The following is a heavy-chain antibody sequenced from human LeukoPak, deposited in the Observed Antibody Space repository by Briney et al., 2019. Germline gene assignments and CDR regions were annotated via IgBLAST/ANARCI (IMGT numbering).Heavy chain of an antibody. J-gene: IGHJ6*02. Sequence: SVKVSCKASGGTFSSYAISWVRQAPGQGLEWMGRIIPILGIANYAQKFQGRVTITADKSTSTAYMELSSLRSEDTAVYYCARVGPRDIVVVPAADHYYYGMDVWGQGTTVTVSS. CDR2: IIPILGIA. CDR3: ARVGPRDIVVVPAADHYYYGMDV. V-gene: IGHV1-69*04. CDR1: GGTFSSYA. D-gene: IGHD2-2*01.